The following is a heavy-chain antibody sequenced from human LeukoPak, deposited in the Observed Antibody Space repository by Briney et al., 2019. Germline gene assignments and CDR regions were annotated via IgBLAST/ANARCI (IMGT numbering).Heavy chain of an antibody. J-gene: IGHJ4*02. D-gene: IGHD2-15*01. Sequence: GGSLRLSCAASGFTFSSYWMHWVRQAPGKGLEWVSSISSSSSYIYYADSVKGRFTISRDNAKNSLYLQMNSLRAEDTAVYYCAKGGHIVVVVAATFSYFDYWGQGTLVTVSS. V-gene: IGHV3-21*04. CDR3: AKGGHIVVVVAATFSYFDY. CDR1: GFTFSSYW. CDR2: ISSSSSYI.